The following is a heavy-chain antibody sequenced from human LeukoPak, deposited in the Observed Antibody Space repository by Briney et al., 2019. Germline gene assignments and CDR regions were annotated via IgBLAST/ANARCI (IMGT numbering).Heavy chain of an antibody. Sequence: LEWVGWINPNSGGTNYAQKFQGRVTMTRDTSISTAYMELSRLRSDDTAVYYCARVVPEWLLYNWGQGTLVTVSS. V-gene: IGHV1-2*02. D-gene: IGHD3-3*01. CDR3: ARVVPEWLLYN. CDR2: INPNSGGT. J-gene: IGHJ4*02.